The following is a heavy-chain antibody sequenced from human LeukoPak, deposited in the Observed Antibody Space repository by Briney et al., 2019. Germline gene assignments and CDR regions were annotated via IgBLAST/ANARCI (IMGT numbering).Heavy chain of an antibody. CDR3: ARGIAAAGVAWVFDY. J-gene: IGHJ4*02. CDR1: GFTFSSYW. Sequence: PGGSMRLSCAASGFTFSSYWMSWVRQAPGKGLEWVANIKQDGSEKYYVDSVKGRFTISRDNAKNSLYLQMNSLRAEDTAVYYCARGIAAAGVAWVFDYWGQGTLVTVSS. CDR2: IKQDGSEK. V-gene: IGHV3-7*01. D-gene: IGHD6-13*01.